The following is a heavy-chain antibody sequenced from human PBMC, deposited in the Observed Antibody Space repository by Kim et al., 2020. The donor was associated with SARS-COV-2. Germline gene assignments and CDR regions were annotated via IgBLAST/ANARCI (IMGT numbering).Heavy chain of an antibody. D-gene: IGHD4-17*01. Sequence: SVKVSCKASGGTFSSYAISWVRQAPGQGLEWMGRIIPILGIVNYAQKFQGRVTITADKSTSTAYIELSSLRSEDTAVYYCARAALYGDYEEGHFCYWGQGTLVTVSS. J-gene: IGHJ4*02. CDR3: ARAALYGDYEEGHFCY. CDR2: IIPILGIV. V-gene: IGHV1-69*04. CDR1: GGTFSSYA.